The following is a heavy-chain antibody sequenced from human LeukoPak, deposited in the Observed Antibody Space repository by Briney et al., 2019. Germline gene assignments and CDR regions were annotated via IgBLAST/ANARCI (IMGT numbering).Heavy chain of an antibody. CDR2: LFNNGNT. J-gene: IGHJ5*02. CDR1: GSLISNGYS. V-gene: IGHV4-38-2*02. CDR3: ARTRLTYYYGSGSRNWFDP. Sequence: PSETLSLTCTVSGSLISNGYSWGWVRQTPGKGLEWIGTLFNNGNTYYNPSLRSRVTISVDTSKNQFSLKLSSVTAADTAVYYCARTRLTYYYGSGSRNWFDPWGQGTLVTVSS. D-gene: IGHD3-10*01.